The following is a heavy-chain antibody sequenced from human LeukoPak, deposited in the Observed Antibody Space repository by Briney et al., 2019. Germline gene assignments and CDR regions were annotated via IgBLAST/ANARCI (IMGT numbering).Heavy chain of an antibody. CDR2: IYTSGST. J-gene: IGHJ4*02. D-gene: IGHD1-1*01. V-gene: IGHV4-61*02. CDR3: ARVVERPYYFDY. Sequence: PSETLSLTCTVSGGSISSSSYYWRWLRQPAGRGLEWIGRIYTSGSTNYNPSLKIRVTISVDTSKNQFSLKLSSVTAADTAVYYCARVVERPYYFDYWGQGTLVTVSS. CDR1: GGSISSSSYY.